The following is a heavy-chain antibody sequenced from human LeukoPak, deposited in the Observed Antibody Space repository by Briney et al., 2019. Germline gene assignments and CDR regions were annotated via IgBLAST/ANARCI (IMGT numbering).Heavy chain of an antibody. CDR1: GGTFSSYA. CDR3: ARSGGVVAARPLYYYYYYMDV. D-gene: IGHD2-15*01. Sequence: SVKVSCKASGGTFSSYAISWVRQAPGQGLEWKGGIIPIFGTANYAQKFQGRVTITTDESTSTAYMELSSLRSEDTAVYYCARSGGVVAARPLYYYYYYMDVWGKGTTVNVSS. V-gene: IGHV1-69*05. J-gene: IGHJ6*03. CDR2: IIPIFGTA.